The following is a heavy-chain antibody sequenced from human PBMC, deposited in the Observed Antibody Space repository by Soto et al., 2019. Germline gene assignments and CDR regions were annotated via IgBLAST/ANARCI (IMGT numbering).Heavy chain of an antibody. CDR3: VGTGTTDDY. J-gene: IGHJ4*02. Sequence: NPSETLSLTCTVSGASVSSGDYYWSCIRQPPGKGLEWIGYIYSSGGSYYNPSLKGRLTISIDTSKNQFSLKLNSVTVAATAIYYCVGTGTTDDYWGRGTLVTVSS. D-gene: IGHD1-1*01. V-gene: IGHV4-30-4*01. CDR1: GASVSSGDYY. CDR2: IYSSGGS.